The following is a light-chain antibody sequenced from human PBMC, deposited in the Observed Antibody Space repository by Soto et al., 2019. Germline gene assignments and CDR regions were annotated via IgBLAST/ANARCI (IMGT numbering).Light chain of an antibody. V-gene: IGKV3-15*01. CDR2: GAS. CDR3: QQYNNWPQT. CDR1: QSVSSN. Sequence: EIVMTQSPATLSVSPGERATLSCRASQSVSSNLAWYQQKPGQAPRLLIYGASTRAACIPARFSGSGSGTEFPLTISSLQSEDFAVYYCQQYNNWPQTFGQGTKVEIK. J-gene: IGKJ1*01.